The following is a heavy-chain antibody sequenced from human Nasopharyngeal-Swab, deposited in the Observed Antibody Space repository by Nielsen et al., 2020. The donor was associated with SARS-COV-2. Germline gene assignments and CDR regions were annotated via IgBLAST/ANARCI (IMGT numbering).Heavy chain of an antibody. Sequence: GGSLRLSCAASGFTFSDYYMTWIRQAPGKGLEYISCISGSGGTIYYGDSMKGRFTISRDNAKNSLYLQMNSLRAEDTAVYYCARELFWGSGTLKYGMDVWGQGTTVTVSS. CDR2: ISGSGGTI. J-gene: IGHJ6*02. V-gene: IGHV3-11*04. CDR3: ARELFWGSGTLKYGMDV. CDR1: GFTFSDYY. D-gene: IGHD3-10*01.